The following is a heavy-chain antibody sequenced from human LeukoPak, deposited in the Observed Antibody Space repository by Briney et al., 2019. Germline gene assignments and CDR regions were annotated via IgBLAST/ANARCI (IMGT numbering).Heavy chain of an antibody. Sequence: PSETLSLTCTVSGGSISSYYWSWIRHPPGKGLEWIGYIYYSGSTNYNPSLKIRVTISVDTSKNHFSLKLSSMTPTATAVYSCARDSRRGVGAFDSWGQRVLVTVSS. CDR1: GGSISSYY. V-gene: IGHV4-59*01. CDR3: ARDSRRGVGAFDS. CDR2: IYYSGST. D-gene: IGHD1-26*01. J-gene: IGHJ4*02.